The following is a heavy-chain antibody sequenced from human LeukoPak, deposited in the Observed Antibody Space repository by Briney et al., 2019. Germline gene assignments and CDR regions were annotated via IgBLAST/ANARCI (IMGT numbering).Heavy chain of an antibody. Sequence: GGSLRLSCAASGFTFSSYEMNWVRQAPGKGLEWASYISSSGSTIYYADSVKGRFTISRDNAKNSLYLQMNSLRAEDTAVYYCARVGSLRYFDRSYYFDYWGQGTLVTVSS. D-gene: IGHD3-9*01. CDR1: GFTFSSYE. CDR3: ARVGSLRYFDRSYYFDY. CDR2: ISSSGSTI. J-gene: IGHJ4*02. V-gene: IGHV3-48*03.